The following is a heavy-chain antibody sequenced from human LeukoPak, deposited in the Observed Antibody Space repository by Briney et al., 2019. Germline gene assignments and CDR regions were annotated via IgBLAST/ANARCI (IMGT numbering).Heavy chain of an antibody. V-gene: IGHV1-69*05. D-gene: IGHD4-11*01. CDR2: IIPSFGTA. CDR3: ARPMTTVTTGFDY. Sequence: ASVKVSCKASGGTFNSYGINWVRQAPGQGLEWMGRIIPSFGTANYAQKFQGRVTITTDESTSTAYMELSNLRSEDTAVYFCARPMTTVTTGFDYWGQGTLVTVSS. CDR1: GGTFNSYG. J-gene: IGHJ4*02.